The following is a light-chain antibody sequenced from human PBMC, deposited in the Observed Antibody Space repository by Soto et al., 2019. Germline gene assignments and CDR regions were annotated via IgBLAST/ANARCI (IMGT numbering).Light chain of an antibody. Sequence: QSVLTKPASVSESPGQSITISCTGTSSDVGSYNLVSWYQQHPGKAPKLMIYEGTKRPSGVSNRFSGSKSVNTASLTVSGLQAEDEADYYCCSYASHGKVLFGGGTKLTVL. CDR1: SSDVGSYNL. CDR2: EGT. V-gene: IGLV2-23*01. J-gene: IGLJ2*01. CDR3: CSYASHGKVL.